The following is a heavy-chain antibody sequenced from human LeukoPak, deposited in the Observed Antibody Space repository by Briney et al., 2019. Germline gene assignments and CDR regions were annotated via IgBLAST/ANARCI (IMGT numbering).Heavy chain of an antibody. D-gene: IGHD3-22*01. CDR1: GFTFSSYA. CDR2: ISYDGSNK. CDR3: ARVRRDYDISVYIDY. V-gene: IGHV3-30*04. Sequence: HPGGSLRLSCAASGFTFSSYAMHWVRQAPGKGLEWVAVISYDGSNKYYADSVKGRFTISRDNSKNTLYLQMNSLRAEDTAIYYCARVRRDYDISVYIDYWGQGTLVTVSS. J-gene: IGHJ4*02.